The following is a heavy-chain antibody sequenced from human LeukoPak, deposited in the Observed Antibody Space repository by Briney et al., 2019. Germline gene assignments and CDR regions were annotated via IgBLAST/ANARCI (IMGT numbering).Heavy chain of an antibody. CDR1: GSTFSSYA. Sequence: GGSLRLSCAASGSTFSSYAMHWVRQAPGKGLEWVAVISYDGSNKYYADSVKGRFTISRDNSKNTLYLQMNSLRAEDTAVYYCARAIGGAFDIWGQGTMVTVSS. J-gene: IGHJ3*02. CDR3: ARAIGGAFDI. V-gene: IGHV3-30-3*01. CDR2: ISYDGSNK. D-gene: IGHD1-26*01.